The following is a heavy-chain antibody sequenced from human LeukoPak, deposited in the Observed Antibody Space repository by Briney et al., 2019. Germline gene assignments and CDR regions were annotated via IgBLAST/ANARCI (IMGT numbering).Heavy chain of an antibody. CDR1: GGSFSGYY. CDR2: INHSGST. D-gene: IGHD6-13*01. V-gene: IGHV4-34*01. CDR3: ARVTGERNRRIAAAGTARWFDP. Sequence: KPSETLSLTCAVSGGSFSGYYWSWIRQPPGKGLEWIGEINHSGSTNYNPSLKSRVTISVDTSKNQFSLKLSSVTAADTAVYYCARVTGERNRRIAAAGTARWFDPWGQGTLVTVSS. J-gene: IGHJ5*02.